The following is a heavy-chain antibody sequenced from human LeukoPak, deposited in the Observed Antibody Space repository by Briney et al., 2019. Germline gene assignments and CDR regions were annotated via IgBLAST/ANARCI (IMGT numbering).Heavy chain of an antibody. J-gene: IGHJ4*02. CDR2: INPNSGGT. CDR3: ARYYYDSSGYPSFDY. Sequence: ASVKVSCKASGYTFTGYYMHWVRQAPGQGLEWMGWINPNSGGTNYAQKFQGRVTMTRDTSISTAYMELSRLRSDGTAVYYCARYYYDSSGYPSFDYWGQGTLVTVSS. CDR1: GYTFTGYY. V-gene: IGHV1-2*02. D-gene: IGHD3-22*01.